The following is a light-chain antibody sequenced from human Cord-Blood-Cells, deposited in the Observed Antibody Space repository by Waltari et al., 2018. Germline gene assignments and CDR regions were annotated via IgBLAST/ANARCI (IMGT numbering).Light chain of an antibody. V-gene: IGLV2-11*01. J-gene: IGLJ1*01. CDR2: DVS. CDR1: SSDVGGYNY. Sequence: QSALTQPRSVPGSPGQSVTISCTGTSSDVGGYNYVSWYQQHPGKAPKLMIYDVSKRPSGVPDRFSGSKSGNTASLTISGLQAEDEADYYCCSYAGSYTLVFGTGTKVTVL. CDR3: CSYAGSYTLV.